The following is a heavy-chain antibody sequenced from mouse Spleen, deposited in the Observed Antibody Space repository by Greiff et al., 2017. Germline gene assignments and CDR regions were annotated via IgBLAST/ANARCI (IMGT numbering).Heavy chain of an antibody. CDR1: GFSLTSYG. Sequence: VKVVESGPGLVQPSQSLSITCTVSGFSLTSYGVHWVRQSPGKGLEWLGVIWSGGSTDYNAAFISRLSISKDNSKSQVFFKMNSLQADDTAIYYCATPYYGSSYGYFDVWGTGTTVTVSS. CDR3: ATPYYGSSYGYFDV. V-gene: IGHV2-2*01. J-gene: IGHJ1*03. D-gene: IGHD1-1*01. CDR2: IWSGGST.